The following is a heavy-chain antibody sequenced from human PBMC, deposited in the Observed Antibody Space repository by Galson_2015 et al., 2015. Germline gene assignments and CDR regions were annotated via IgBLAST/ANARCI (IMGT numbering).Heavy chain of an antibody. Sequence: SLRLSCAASGFTFSGSWMDWVRQVPEKGLEWVARINTDGGSTIYADSVQGRFIVSRDNLKDTLYLQMNSLRAEDTAVYYCTRENFDTTGWYHNCFDPWGQGTLVTVSS. CDR2: INTDGGST. V-gene: IGHV3-74*01. J-gene: IGHJ5*02. D-gene: IGHD3-22*01. CDR3: TRENFDTTGWYHNCFDP. CDR1: GFTFSGSW.